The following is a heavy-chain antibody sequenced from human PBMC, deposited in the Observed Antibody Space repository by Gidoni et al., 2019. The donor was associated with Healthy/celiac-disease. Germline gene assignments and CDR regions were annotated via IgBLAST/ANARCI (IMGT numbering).Heavy chain of an antibody. V-gene: IGHV4-61*02. CDR1: CGSISSGSYY. Sequence: QVQLQESGPGLVKPSQTLSLTCTVSCGSISSGSYYWSWIRQPAGKGLEWIGRIYTSGSTNYNPSLKSRVTISVDTSKNQFSLKLSSVTAADTAVYYCARGGWYYDSSGFFDIWGQGTMVTVSS. CDR2: IYTSGST. J-gene: IGHJ3*02. D-gene: IGHD3-22*01. CDR3: ARGGWYYDSSGFFDI.